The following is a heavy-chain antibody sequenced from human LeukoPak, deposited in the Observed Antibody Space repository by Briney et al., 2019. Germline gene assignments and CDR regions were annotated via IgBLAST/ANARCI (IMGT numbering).Heavy chain of an antibody. CDR3: ARDVGRGYFDY. J-gene: IGHJ4*02. D-gene: IGHD3-10*01. V-gene: IGHV4-59*01. Sequence: NPSETLSLTCTVSGGSISSYYWSWLRQPPGKGLEWLGYIYYSGSTNYNPSLKSRVTISVDTSQNQFSLKLTSVAAADRAVYYCARDVGRGYFDYWGQGTLVTVSS. CDR2: IYYSGST. CDR1: GGSISSYY.